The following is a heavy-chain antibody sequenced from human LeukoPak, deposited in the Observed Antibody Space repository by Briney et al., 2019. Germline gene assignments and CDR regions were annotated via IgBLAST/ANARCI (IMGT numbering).Heavy chain of an antibody. Sequence: GASVKVSCKASGYTFTDYYMHWVRQAPGRGLEWMGWINPKSGDTKYAQESQGWVTMTRDTSISTAYIELSRSRSDDTAMYYCARGSPVAAAGTAYFHHWGQGTLVTVSS. J-gene: IGHJ1*01. CDR1: GYTFTDYY. D-gene: IGHD6-13*01. CDR3: ARGSPVAAAGTAYFHH. CDR2: INPKSGDT. V-gene: IGHV1-2*04.